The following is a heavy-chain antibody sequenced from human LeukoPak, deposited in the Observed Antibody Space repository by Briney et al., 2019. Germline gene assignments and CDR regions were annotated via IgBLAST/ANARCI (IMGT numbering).Heavy chain of an antibody. CDR2: IRYDGSNK. D-gene: IGHD6-6*01. CDR3: AKDRNIAARLVGEEGFDY. Sequence: GGSLRLSCAASGFTFSSYGMYWVRQAPGKGLEWVAFIRYDGSNKYYADSVKGRFTISRDNSKNTLYLQMNSLRAEDTAVYYCAKDRNIAARLVGEEGFDYWGQGTLVTVSS. CDR1: GFTFSSYG. J-gene: IGHJ4*02. V-gene: IGHV3-30*02.